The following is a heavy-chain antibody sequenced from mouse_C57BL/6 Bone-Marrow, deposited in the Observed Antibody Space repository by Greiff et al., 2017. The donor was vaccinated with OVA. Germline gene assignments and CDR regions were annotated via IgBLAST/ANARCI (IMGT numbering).Heavy chain of an antibody. V-gene: IGHV14-4*01. D-gene: IGHD2-1*01. J-gene: IGHJ3*01. CDR3: TTLSTRVTTRAY. Sequence: EVQLQQSGAELVRPGASVKLSCTASGFNIKDDYMHWVKQRPEQGLEWIGWIDPENGDTEYASKFQGKATITADTSSNTAYLQLSSLTSEDTAVYCCTTLSTRVTTRAYWGQGTLVTVSA. CDR1: GFNIKDDY. CDR2: IDPENGDT.